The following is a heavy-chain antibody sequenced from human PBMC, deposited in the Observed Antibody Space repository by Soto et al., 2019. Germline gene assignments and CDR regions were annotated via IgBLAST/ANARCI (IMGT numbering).Heavy chain of an antibody. CDR1: GGSMSNYY. CDR3: ARELPSLCEILTGHFDH. V-gene: IGHV4-4*07. CDR2: IYTTGST. D-gene: IGHD3-9*01. Sequence: QVQLQESGPGLVKPPETLSLTCTVSGGSMSNYYWSWIRQPAGKGLEWIGRIYTTGSTHYKPSLNSRVTLSIDMSKNQFSLQLTSVTAADTAVYYCARELPSLCEILTGHFDHWGQGTLVTVSS. J-gene: IGHJ4*02.